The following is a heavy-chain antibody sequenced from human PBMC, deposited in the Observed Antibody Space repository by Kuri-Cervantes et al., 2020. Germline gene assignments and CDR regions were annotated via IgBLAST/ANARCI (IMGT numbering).Heavy chain of an antibody. CDR1: GFTFSSYW. CDR3: ARYSSSWYLDY. J-gene: IGHJ4*02. Sequence: GGSLRLSCAASGFTFSSYWMSWVRQAPGKGLEWVANIKQDGSEKYYVDSVKGRFTISRDNSKNTLYLQMDSLRAEDTAVYYCARYSSSWYLDYWGQGTLVTVSS. D-gene: IGHD6-13*01. CDR2: IKQDGSEK. V-gene: IGHV3-7*03.